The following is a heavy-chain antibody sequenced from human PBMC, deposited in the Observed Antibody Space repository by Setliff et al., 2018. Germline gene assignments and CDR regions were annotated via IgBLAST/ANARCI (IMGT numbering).Heavy chain of an antibody. J-gene: IGHJ4*02. CDR2: IKNKVNTFST. CDR1: GFTFSDYY. Sequence: GGSLRLSCAASGFTFSDYYMNWIRQAPGKGLEWVGRIKNKVNTFSTQYAASVNGRFSISRDDSKSSLYLQMNSLKSEDTAVYYCARVGYCDGPTCYPFDYWGPGTLVTVSS. V-gene: IGHV3-72*01. D-gene: IGHD2-2*01. CDR3: ARVGYCDGPTCYPFDY.